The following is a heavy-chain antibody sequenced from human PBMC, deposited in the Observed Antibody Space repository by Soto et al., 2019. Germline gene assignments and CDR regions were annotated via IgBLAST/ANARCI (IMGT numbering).Heavy chain of an antibody. D-gene: IGHD6-6*01. J-gene: IGHJ6*03. Sequence: GGSLRLSCAASGFTFSSYAMSWVRQAPGKGLEWVSAISGSGAISYADSVRGRFTISRDNAKNSLYLQMDSLRAEDTAVYYCAPLGGARTHYYFYMDVWGKGTTVTV. CDR2: ISGSGAI. CDR3: APLGGARTHYYFYMDV. V-gene: IGHV3-23*01. CDR1: GFTFSSYA.